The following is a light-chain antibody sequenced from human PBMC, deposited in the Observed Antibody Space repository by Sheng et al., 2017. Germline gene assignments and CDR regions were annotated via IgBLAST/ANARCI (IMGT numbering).Light chain of an antibody. V-gene: IGKV3-11*01. CDR3: QQYDTSQVT. J-gene: IGKJ5*01. Sequence: EIVLTQSPATLSLSPGEGATLSCRTSQSVNSHLAWYQLKPGQAPRLLIYDASKRATGIPARFSGSGSGTDFTLAISRLEPEDFAMYYCQQYDTSQVTFGQGTRLEIK. CDR2: DAS. CDR1: QSVNSH.